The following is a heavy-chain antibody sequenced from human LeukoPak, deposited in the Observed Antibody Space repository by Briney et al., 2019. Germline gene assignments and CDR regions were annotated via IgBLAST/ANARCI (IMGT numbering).Heavy chain of an antibody. J-gene: IGHJ5*02. Sequence: SQTLSLTCAISGDSVSSNSAAWNWIRQSPSRGLEWLGRTYYRSKWYNDYAVSVKSRITINPDTSKNQFSLQLNSVTPEDTAVYYCARDQEAIAAARLGYWFDPWGQGTLVTVSS. CDR3: ARDQEAIAAARLGYWFDP. CDR2: TYYRSKWYN. D-gene: IGHD6-13*01. V-gene: IGHV6-1*01. CDR1: GDSVSSNSAA.